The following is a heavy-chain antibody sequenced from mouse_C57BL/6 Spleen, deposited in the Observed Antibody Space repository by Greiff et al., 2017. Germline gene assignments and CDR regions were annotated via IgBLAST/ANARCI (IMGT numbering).Heavy chain of an antibody. D-gene: IGHD1-1*01. V-gene: IGHV1-26*01. CDR1: GYTFTDYY. J-gene: IGHJ2*01. CDR3: ARNPRSSHDY. CDR2: INPNNGGT. Sequence: EVQLQQSGPELVKPGASVKISCKASGYTFTDYYMNWVKQSHGKSLEWIGDINPNNGGTSYNQKFKGKATLTVDKSSSTAYMELRSLTSEDSAVYYCARNPRSSHDYWGQGTTLTVSS.